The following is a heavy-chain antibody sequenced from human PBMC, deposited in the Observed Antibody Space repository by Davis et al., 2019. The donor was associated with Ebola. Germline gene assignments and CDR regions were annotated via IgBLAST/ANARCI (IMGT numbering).Heavy chain of an antibody. CDR3: ARDLGPFSSSWYGMDV. Sequence: GESLKISCAASGFTFSAYGMHWVRQAPGKGLEWVAVISYDGSNKYYADSVKGRFTISRDNSKNTLYLQMNSLRAGDTAVYYCARDLGPFSSSWYGMDVWGKGTTVTVSS. CDR1: GFTFSAYG. CDR2: ISYDGSNK. D-gene: IGHD6-13*01. J-gene: IGHJ6*04. V-gene: IGHV3-30*03.